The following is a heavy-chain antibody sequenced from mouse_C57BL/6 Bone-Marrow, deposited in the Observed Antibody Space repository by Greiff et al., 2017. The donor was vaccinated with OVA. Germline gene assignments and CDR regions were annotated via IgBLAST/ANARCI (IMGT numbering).Heavy chain of an antibody. D-gene: IGHD1-1*01. V-gene: IGHV1-64*01. CDR2: IHPNSGST. Sequence: QVQLKQPGAELVKPGASVKLSCKASGYTFTSYWMHWVKQRPGQGLEWIGMIHPNSGSTNYNEKFKSKATLTVDKSSSTAYMQLSSLTSEDSAVYYCAILLRSKGYAMDYWGQGTSVTVSS. CDR1: GYTFTSYW. CDR3: AILLRSKGYAMDY. J-gene: IGHJ4*01.